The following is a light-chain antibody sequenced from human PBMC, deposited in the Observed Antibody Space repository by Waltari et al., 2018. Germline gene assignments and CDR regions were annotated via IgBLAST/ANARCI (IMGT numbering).Light chain of an antibody. CDR1: QSIVSS. V-gene: IGKV3-15*01. CDR3: QQYNNWPPGT. CDR2: HAS. Sequence: TVVTQSPVTLSVSPGERATLSCRTTQSIVSSLAWYQQKPGQAPRLLIYHASTRATGIPARFSGSGSETEFTLTISSLQSEDFAVYYCQQYNNWPPGTFGQGTKVEV. J-gene: IGKJ1*01.